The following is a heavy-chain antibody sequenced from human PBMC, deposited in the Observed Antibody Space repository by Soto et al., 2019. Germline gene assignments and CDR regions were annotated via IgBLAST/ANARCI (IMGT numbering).Heavy chain of an antibody. CDR1: GFTFSDYA. CDR2: ISPSDGST. V-gene: IGHV3-23*01. Sequence: PGGSLRLSCAASGFTFSDYAMSWVRQAPGKGLEWVSTISPSDGSTYYADSVKGRFTISRDNSKETLYLQMNSLRAGDAAVYYCAKKNVVVFGDYGFMWGQGTLVTVSS. D-gene: IGHD2-15*01. J-gene: IGHJ4*02. CDR3: AKKNVVVFGDYGFM.